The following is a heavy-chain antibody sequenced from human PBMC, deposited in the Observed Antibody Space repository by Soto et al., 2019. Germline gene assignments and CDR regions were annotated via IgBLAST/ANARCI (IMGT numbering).Heavy chain of an antibody. CDR2: IIPIFGTA. Sequence: SVKVSCKASGGTFSSYAISWVRQAPGQGLEWMGGIIPIFGTANYAQKFQGRVTITADKSTSTAYMELSSLRSEDTAVYYCASSIVGATTAAFDIWGQGTMVTVSS. V-gene: IGHV1-69*06. J-gene: IGHJ3*02. CDR3: ASSIVGATTAAFDI. CDR1: GGTFSSYA. D-gene: IGHD1-26*01.